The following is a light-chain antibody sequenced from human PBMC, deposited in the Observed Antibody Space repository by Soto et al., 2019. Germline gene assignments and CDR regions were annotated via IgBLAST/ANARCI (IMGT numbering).Light chain of an antibody. J-gene: IGKJ5*01. CDR2: DAS. CDR3: QQYNSYPIT. CDR1: QDITRW. Sequence: DIQMTQSPSSVSGSVGDRVTSTCRASQDITRWLAWYQQKPGKAPKSLIYDASSLQSGVPSKFSGSGSGTDFTLTISSLQPEDFATYYCQQYNSYPITFGQGTRLEIK. V-gene: IGKV1D-16*01.